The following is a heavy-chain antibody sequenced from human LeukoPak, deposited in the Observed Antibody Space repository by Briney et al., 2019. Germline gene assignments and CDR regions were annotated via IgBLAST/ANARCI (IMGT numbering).Heavy chain of an antibody. J-gene: IGHJ1*01. CDR2: IRGSGGRI. Sequence: PGGSLRLSCAASGFTFNNYGMSWVRQAPGKGLEWVSGIRGSGGRIYNADSVKGRFTISRDNFKNTLYLQMTSLRAEDTALYYCASHSSSWFPGYFQYWGQGTLVTVSS. CDR3: ASHSSSWFPGYFQY. V-gene: IGHV3-23*01. D-gene: IGHD6-13*01. CDR1: GFTFNNYG.